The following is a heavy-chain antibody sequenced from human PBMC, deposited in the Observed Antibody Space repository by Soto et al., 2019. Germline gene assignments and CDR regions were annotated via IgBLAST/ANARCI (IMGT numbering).Heavy chain of an antibody. CDR2: INHSGTT. D-gene: IGHD2-15*01. CDR3: ARGRGYVYGSNFYGLDV. J-gene: IGHJ6*02. CDR1: RGSFSGFY. Sequence: QVQLQQWGAGLLKPSETLALTCGVYRGSFSGFYWSWVRQTPGGGLEWIGEINHSGTTNYNPSFQNRVTISVDKSTNTFSLKMTSVTAADAAVYYCARGRGYVYGSNFYGLDVWGQGTTVTVSS. V-gene: IGHV4-34*01.